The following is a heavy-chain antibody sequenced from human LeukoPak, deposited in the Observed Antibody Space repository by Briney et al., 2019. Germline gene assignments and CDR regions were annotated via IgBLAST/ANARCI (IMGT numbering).Heavy chain of an antibody. CDR3: ARDIVGAPKAFDI. J-gene: IGHJ3*02. CDR2: IYYSGST. D-gene: IGHD1-26*01. CDR1: GGSVSNSNYY. Sequence: SETLSLTCTVSGGSVSNSNYYCGWVRQPPGKGLERIGRIYYSGSTYYNPSLKSRVTISVGTSKTQFSLKLSSVTAADTAVYYCARDIVGAPKAFDIWGQGTMVTVSS. V-gene: IGHV4-39*02.